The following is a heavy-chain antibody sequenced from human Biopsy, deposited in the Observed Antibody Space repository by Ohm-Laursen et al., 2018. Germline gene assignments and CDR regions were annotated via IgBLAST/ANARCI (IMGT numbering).Heavy chain of an antibody. CDR1: RGTISSYY. CDR2: MSNSGST. Sequence: SETLSLTCTVSRGTISSYYWSWIRQPPGKGLEWIGYMSNSGSTNYNPSLKTRVTISLDTSKNQFSLKLSSVTAADTAVYYCAREAIRVATAFDIWGQGTMVTVSS. CDR3: AREAIRVATAFDI. D-gene: IGHD5-12*01. J-gene: IGHJ3*02. V-gene: IGHV4-59*01.